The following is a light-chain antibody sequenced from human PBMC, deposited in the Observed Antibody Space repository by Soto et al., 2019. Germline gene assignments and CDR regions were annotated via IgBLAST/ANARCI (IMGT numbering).Light chain of an antibody. J-gene: IGLJ2*01. CDR2: EVS. Sequence: QSALTQPPSASGSPGQSVTISCTGTSSDVGGYNYVSWYQQHPGKAPKLMIYEVSKRPSGVPDRFSGSKSGNTASLTVSGLQAEDEADYYCNSYAGSRIVVFGGGTKLTVL. CDR1: SSDVGGYNY. V-gene: IGLV2-8*01. CDR3: NSYAGSRIVV.